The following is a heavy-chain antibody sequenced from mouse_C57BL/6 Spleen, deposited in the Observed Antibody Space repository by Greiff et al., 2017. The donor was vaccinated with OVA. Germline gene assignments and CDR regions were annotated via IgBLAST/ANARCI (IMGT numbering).Heavy chain of an antibody. CDR1: GYTFTDYY. D-gene: IGHD2-5*01. Sequence: EVQLQQSGPELVKPGASVKISCKASGYTFTDYYMNWVKQSHGKSLEWIGDINPNNGGTSYNQKFKGKATLTVDKSSSTAYMELRSLTSEDSAVYYCARWDSNYVRFAYWGQGTLVTVSA. CDR2: INPNNGGT. CDR3: ARWDSNYVRFAY. J-gene: IGHJ3*01. V-gene: IGHV1-26*01.